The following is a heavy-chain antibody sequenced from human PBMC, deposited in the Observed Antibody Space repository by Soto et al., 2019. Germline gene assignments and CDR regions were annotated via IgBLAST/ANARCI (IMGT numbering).Heavy chain of an antibody. J-gene: IGHJ4*02. CDR2: INAGNGNT. D-gene: IGHD3-10*01. CDR3: ARAPRSHGITMVRGPFDY. V-gene: IGHV1-3*01. Sequence: QVQLVQSGAEVKKPGASVKVSCKASGYTFTSYAMHWVRQAPGQRLEWMGWINAGNGNTKYSQKFQGRVTITRDTSASTAYMELSSLRSEDTAVYYCARAPRSHGITMVRGPFDYWGQGTLVTVSS. CDR1: GYTFTSYA.